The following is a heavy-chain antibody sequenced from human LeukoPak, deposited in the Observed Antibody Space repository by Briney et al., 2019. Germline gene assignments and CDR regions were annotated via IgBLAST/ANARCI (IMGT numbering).Heavy chain of an antibody. CDR1: GFTFSSYG. J-gene: IGHJ5*02. CDR3: ARDRLWFGELFSPGWFDP. Sequence: GGSLRLSCAASGFTFSSYGMHWVRQAPGKGLEWVAVIWYDGSNKYYADSVKGRFTISRDNSKNTLYLQMNSLRAEDTAVYYCARDRLWFGELFSPGWFDPWGQGTQVTVSS. V-gene: IGHV3-33*01. D-gene: IGHD3-10*01. CDR2: IWYDGSNK.